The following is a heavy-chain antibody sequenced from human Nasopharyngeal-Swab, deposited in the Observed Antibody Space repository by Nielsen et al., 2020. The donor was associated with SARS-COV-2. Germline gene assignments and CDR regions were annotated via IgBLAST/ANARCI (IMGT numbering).Heavy chain of an antibody. D-gene: IGHD3-3*01. CDR1: GYIFTSYD. V-gene: IGHV1-8*01. J-gene: IGHJ4*02. CDR2: MNPNSGNT. Sequence: ASVQVSCKASGYIFTSYDINWVRQATGQGLEWMGWMNPNSGNTGYAQKFQGRVTMTRNTSISTAYMELSSLRSEDTAVYYCARGLDFWSGSHFDYWGQGTLVTVSS. CDR3: ARGLDFWSGSHFDY.